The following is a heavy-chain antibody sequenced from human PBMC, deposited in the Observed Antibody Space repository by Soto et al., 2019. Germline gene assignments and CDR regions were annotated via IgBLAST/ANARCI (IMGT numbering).Heavy chain of an antibody. V-gene: IGHV5-51*01. CDR2: IYPGDSDT. Sequence: GESLKISCEGFGYSFTNYWIGWVRQMPGKGLEWMGIIYPGDSDTKYDPSFQGQVTISADKSITTTYLQWSSLKASDTAIYYCAASIFYYGMDVWGQGTTVTVSS. J-gene: IGHJ6*02. CDR1: GYSFTNYW. CDR3: AASIFYYGMDV.